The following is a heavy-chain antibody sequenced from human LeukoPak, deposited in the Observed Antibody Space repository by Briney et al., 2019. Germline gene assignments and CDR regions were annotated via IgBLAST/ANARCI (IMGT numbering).Heavy chain of an antibody. Sequence: PSETLSLTCTVSGGSISSYYWSWIRQPPGKGLEWIGYIYYSGSTNYNPSLKSRVTISVDTSKNQFSLKLSSVTAADTAVYYCARVAQDYGDFYFDYWGQRTLVTVSS. CDR1: GGSISSYY. CDR2: IYYSGST. CDR3: ARVAQDYGDFYFDY. D-gene: IGHD4-17*01. V-gene: IGHV4-59*01. J-gene: IGHJ4*02.